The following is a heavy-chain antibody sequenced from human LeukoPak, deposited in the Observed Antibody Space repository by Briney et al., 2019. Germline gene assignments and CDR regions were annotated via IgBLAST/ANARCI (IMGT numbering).Heavy chain of an antibody. Sequence: GGSLRLSCAASGFTFSSYWMSWVRQAPGKGLEWVANIKQDGSEKYYVDSVKGRFTNSRDNAKNSLYLQMNSLRAEDTAVYYCAREHPAYDSSGYAFDIWGQGTMVTVSS. V-gene: IGHV3-7*01. CDR2: IKQDGSEK. CDR1: GFTFSSYW. D-gene: IGHD3-22*01. J-gene: IGHJ3*02. CDR3: AREHPAYDSSGYAFDI.